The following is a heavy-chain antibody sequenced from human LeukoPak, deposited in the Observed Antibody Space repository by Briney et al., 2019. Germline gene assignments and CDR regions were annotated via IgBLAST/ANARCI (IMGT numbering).Heavy chain of an antibody. J-gene: IGHJ4*02. CDR3: ASGPSLGTTHPYFDY. V-gene: IGHV1-2*02. CDR1: GYTFTGYY. Sequence: ASVKVSCKVSGYTFTGYYIHWLRQAPGQGLEWMGWVNPNNGGTNYAQRFQGRVTMTRDTSISTAYMELSRLRFDDTAVYYCASGPSLGTTHPYFDYWGQGTLVTVSS. CDR2: VNPNNGGT. D-gene: IGHD2-15*01.